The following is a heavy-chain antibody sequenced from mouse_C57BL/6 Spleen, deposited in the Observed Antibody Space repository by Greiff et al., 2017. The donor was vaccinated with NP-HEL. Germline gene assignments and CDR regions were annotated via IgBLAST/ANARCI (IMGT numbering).Heavy chain of an antibody. CDR3: AREKGNYYGSSYDYAMDY. Sequence: VQLQQSGPVLVKPGASVKMSCKASGYTFTDYYMNWVKQSHGKSLEWIGVINPYNGGTSYNQKFKGKATLTVDKSSSTAYMGLNSLTSEDSAVYYCAREKGNYYGSSYDYAMDYWGQGTSVTVSS. V-gene: IGHV1-19*01. CDR2: INPYNGGT. D-gene: IGHD1-1*01. J-gene: IGHJ4*01. CDR1: GYTFTDYY.